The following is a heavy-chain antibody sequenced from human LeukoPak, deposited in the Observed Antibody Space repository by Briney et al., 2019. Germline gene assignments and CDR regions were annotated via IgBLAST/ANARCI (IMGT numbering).Heavy chain of an antibody. D-gene: IGHD2-21*02. CDR2: INSDGSST. Sequence: PGGSLRLSCAASGFTFSSYWMHWVRQAPGKGLVWVSRINSDGSSTSYADSVKGRFTISRDNAKNTLYLLMNSLRAEDTAVYYCARSTASGNFDYWGQGTLVTVSS. J-gene: IGHJ4*02. V-gene: IGHV3-74*01. CDR3: ARSTASGNFDY. CDR1: GFTFSSYW.